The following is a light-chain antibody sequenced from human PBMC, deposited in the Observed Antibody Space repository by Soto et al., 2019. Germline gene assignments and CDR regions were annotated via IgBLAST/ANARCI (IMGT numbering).Light chain of an antibody. V-gene: IGKV1-5*01. J-gene: IGKJ1*01. CDR3: QQYNTYSKT. CDR2: DAS. CDR1: QTISTW. Sequence: DIQMTQSPSTLSASVGDRVTITCRASQTISTWLAWYQQRPGKAPKLLIFDASSLESGVPSRFSGSVAGTEFALTISSPQSDDFATYFCQQYNTYSKTVGQGTKGDSK.